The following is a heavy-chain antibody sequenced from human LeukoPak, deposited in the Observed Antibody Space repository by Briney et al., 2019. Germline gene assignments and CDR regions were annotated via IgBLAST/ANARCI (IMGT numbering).Heavy chain of an antibody. J-gene: IGHJ4*02. V-gene: IGHV4-4*09. D-gene: IGHD6-13*01. CDR3: ATATLRSARWDY. CDR1: GGFISSYY. CDR2: FYASGTT. Sequence: PSETLSLTCTVSGGFISSYYWSWIRQPPGKGLEWIGYFYASGTTNYNPSLESRVSISVDTSKNQFPLKLNSVTVADTAVYYCATATLRSARWDYWGQGTLVTVSS.